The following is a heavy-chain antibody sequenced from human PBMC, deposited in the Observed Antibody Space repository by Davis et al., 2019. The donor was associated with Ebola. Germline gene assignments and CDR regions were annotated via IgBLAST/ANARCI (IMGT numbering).Heavy chain of an antibody. J-gene: IGHJ5*02. CDR3: AREIGYCSGGSCYSGWFDP. D-gene: IGHD2-15*01. Sequence: SETLSLTCFVAGGSITGYYWSWIRQPPGKGLEWIGEINHSGSTNYNPSLKSRVTISVDTSKNQFSLKLSSVTAADTAVYYCAREIGYCSGGSCYSGWFDPWGQGTLVTVSS. V-gene: IGHV4-34*01. CDR1: GGSITGYY. CDR2: INHSGST.